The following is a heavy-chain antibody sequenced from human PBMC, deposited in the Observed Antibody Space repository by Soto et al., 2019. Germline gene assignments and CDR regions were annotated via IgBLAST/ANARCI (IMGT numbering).Heavy chain of an antibody. J-gene: IGHJ5*02. CDR1: GFTFSSYA. CDR2: ISAAGGVT. Sequence: GGSLRLSCAASGFTFSSYAMSWVRQAPGKGLEWVSVISAAGGVTYYTDSLKGRFTISRDNSKNTLYLQMDGLRAEDTAVYFCAKGSSAAIGRNWFGPWGQGTLVNVSS. D-gene: IGHD2-2*01. V-gene: IGHV3-23*01. CDR3: AKGSSAAIGRNWFGP.